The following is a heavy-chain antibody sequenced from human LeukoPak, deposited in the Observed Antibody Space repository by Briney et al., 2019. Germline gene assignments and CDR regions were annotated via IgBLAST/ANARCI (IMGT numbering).Heavy chain of an antibody. CDR1: GVTLSSNY. CDR2: IYSDSTT. J-gene: IGHJ4*02. Sequence: GGSLRLSCAASGVTLSSNYMRWGCQAPGKGGEWVSVIYSDSTTHYTDSVKGRFTISRDNSKNTLYLQMDSLRVEDTAFYYCARISYGDDFWGQGTLVTVSS. D-gene: IGHD4-17*01. CDR3: ARISYGDDF. V-gene: IGHV3-53*01.